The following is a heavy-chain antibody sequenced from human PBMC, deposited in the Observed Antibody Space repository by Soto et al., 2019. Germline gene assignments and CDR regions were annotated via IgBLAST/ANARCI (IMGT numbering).Heavy chain of an antibody. CDR3: ARRGYDYYYGMDV. CDR2: IYPGDSDT. V-gene: IGHV5-51*01. Sequence: EVQLVQSGAEVKKPGESLKISCQASGYTFTSYWIAWVRQMPGEGLEWMGIIYPGDSDTRYSPSFQGQVTISVDKSISTAYLQWSSLKASDTAMYYCARRGYDYYYGMDVWGQGTTVTVSS. CDR1: GYTFTSYW. J-gene: IGHJ6*02.